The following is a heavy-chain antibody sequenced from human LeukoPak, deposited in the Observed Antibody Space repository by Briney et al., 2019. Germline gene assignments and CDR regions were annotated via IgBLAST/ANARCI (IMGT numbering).Heavy chain of an antibody. CDR2: IYYSGST. D-gene: IGHD2-2*01. CDR1: GGSISSYY. V-gene: IGHV4-59*12. Sequence: SETLSLTCTVSGGSISSYYWSWIRQPPGKGLEWIGYIYYSGSTNYNPSLKGRFTISRDNAKNSLYLQMNSLRAEDTAVYYCARDPYRRYCSSTSCYDAFDIWGQGTMVTVSS. J-gene: IGHJ3*02. CDR3: ARDPYRRYCSSTSCYDAFDI.